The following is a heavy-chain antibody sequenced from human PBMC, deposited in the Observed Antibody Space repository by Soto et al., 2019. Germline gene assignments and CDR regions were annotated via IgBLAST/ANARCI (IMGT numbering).Heavy chain of an antibody. CDR3: ARDYCSGGSCPPYYYYGMDV. D-gene: IGHD2-15*01. Sequence: QVQLVESGGGVVQPGRSLRLSCAASGFTFSSYGMHWVRQAPGKGLEWVAVISYDGSNKYYADSVKGRFTISRDNSKNTLYLQMNSLRAEDTAVYYCARDYCSGGSCPPYYYYGMDVWGQGTTVTVSS. V-gene: IGHV3-30*03. CDR1: GFTFSSYG. CDR2: ISYDGSNK. J-gene: IGHJ6*02.